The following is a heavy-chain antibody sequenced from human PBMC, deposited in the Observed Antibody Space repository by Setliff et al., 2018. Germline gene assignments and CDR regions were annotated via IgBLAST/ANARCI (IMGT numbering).Heavy chain of an antibody. J-gene: IGHJ5*02. CDR3: ARKYQRGKAPVVDP. CDR1: GGSSNVYF. CDR2: ISHSGST. V-gene: IGHV4-34*01. Sequence: PSETLSLTCAVYGGSSNVYFWSWIRQPPGKGLEWIGEISHSGSTNYSPSLKSRVTMSVDKSKNQFSLNLRSVTAADTAVYYCARKYQRGKAPVVDPWGQGTLVTVSS. D-gene: IGHD2-2*01.